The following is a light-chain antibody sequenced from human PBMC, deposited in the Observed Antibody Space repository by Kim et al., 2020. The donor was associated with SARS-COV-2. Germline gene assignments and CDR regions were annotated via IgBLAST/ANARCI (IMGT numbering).Light chain of an antibody. J-gene: IGKJ1*01. CDR3: QQYNSYWWT. V-gene: IGKV1-5*01. CDR1: QSISSW. Sequence: ASVGDRVTITCRASQSISSWLAWYQQKPGKAPKLLIYDASSLESGVPSRFSGSGSGTEFTLTISSLQPDDFATYYCQQYNSYWWTFGQGTKVDIK. CDR2: DAS.